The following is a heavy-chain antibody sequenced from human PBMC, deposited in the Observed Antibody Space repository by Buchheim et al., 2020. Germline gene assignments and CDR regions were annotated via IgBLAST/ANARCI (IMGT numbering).Heavy chain of an antibody. J-gene: IGHJ4*02. Sequence: EVQLLESGGGLVQPGGSLRLSCAASGFTFSSYAMSWVRQAPGKGLEWVSAISGSGGSTYYADSVKGRFTISRDNAKNTLYLQMNSLRAEDTAVYYCAKDEVGPEPGYSGYDYFSYWGQGTL. CDR3: AKDEVGPEPGYSGYDYFSY. CDR2: ISGSGGST. V-gene: IGHV3-23*01. CDR1: GFTFSSYA. D-gene: IGHD5-12*01.